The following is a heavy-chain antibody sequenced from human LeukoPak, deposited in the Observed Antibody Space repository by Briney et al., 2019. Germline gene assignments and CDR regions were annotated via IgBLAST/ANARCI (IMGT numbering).Heavy chain of an antibody. J-gene: IGHJ4*02. V-gene: IGHV4-34*01. D-gene: IGHD6-19*01. CDR2: INHSGST. CDR3: ARHRGAYSSGWYTKWYYFDY. Sequence: PSETLSLTCAVYGGSFSGYYWSWIRQPPGKGLEWIGEINHSGSTNYNPSLKSRVTISVDTSKNQFSLKLSSVTAADTAVYYCARHRGAYSSGWYTKWYYFDYWGQGTLVTVSS. CDR1: GGSFSGYY.